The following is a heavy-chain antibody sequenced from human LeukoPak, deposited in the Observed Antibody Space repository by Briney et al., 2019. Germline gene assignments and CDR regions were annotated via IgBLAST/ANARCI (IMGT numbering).Heavy chain of an antibody. CDR3: ARAAHSLPDY. J-gene: IGHJ4*02. V-gene: IGHV4-34*01. D-gene: IGHD6-6*01. Sequence: SEILSLTCAVYGGSFSGHYWTWIRQPPGKGLEWIGEINHSGSTNYNPSLKSRVTISVDTSKNQFSLKVNSVTAADTAVYYCARAAHSLPDYWGQGTLVTVSS. CDR2: INHSGST. CDR1: GGSFSGHY.